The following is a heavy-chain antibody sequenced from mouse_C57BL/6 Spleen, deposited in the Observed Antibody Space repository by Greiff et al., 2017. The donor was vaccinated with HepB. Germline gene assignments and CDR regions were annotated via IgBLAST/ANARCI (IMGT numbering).Heavy chain of an antibody. CDR3: AIWLRRGSWFAY. CDR1: GYTFTSYW. J-gene: IGHJ3*01. V-gene: IGHV1-69*01. D-gene: IGHD2-2*01. Sequence: VQLQQPGAELVMPGASVKLSCKASGYTFTSYWMHWVKQRPGQGLEWIGEIDPSDSYTNYNQKFKGKSTLTVDKSSSTAYMQLSSLTSEDSAVYYCAIWLRRGSWFAYWGQETLVSVSA. CDR2: IDPSDSYT.